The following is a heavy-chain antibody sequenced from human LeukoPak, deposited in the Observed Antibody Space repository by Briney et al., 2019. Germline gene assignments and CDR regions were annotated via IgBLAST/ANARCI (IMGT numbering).Heavy chain of an antibody. CDR2: ISGSGGST. D-gene: IGHD3-10*01. CDR3: AIDTLYGSGSYALDI. CDR1: GFTFSSYA. J-gene: IGHJ3*02. Sequence: GGSLRLSCAASGFTFSSYAMSWVRQAPGKGLEWVSAISGSGGSTYYADSVKGRFTISRDNSKNTLYLQTNSLRAEDTAVYYCAIDTLYGSGSYALDIWGQGTMVTVSS. V-gene: IGHV3-23*01.